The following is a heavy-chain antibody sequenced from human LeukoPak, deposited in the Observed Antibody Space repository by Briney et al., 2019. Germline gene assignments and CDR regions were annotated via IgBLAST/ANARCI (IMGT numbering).Heavy chain of an antibody. CDR3: AKDQRMLELLDRLGTLDY. CDR1: GFTFSNYW. V-gene: IGHV3-74*01. D-gene: IGHD1-7*01. J-gene: IGHJ4*02. Sequence: PGGSLRLSCAASGFTFSNYWMHWVRQVPGKGLIWVSRINDDGSATFYADSVKGRFTISRDNAKNTLFLQINSLRAEDTAVYYCAKDQRMLELLDRLGTLDYWGQGTLVTVSS. CDR2: INDDGSAT.